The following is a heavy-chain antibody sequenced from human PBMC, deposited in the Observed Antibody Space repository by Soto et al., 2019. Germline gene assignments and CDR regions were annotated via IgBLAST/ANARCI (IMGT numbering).Heavy chain of an antibody. CDR1: GGSFSGYY. D-gene: IGHD1-7*01. Sequence: SETLSLTCAVYGGSFSGYYLSWIRQPPGKGLEWIGEINHSGSTNYNPSLKSRVTISVDTSKNQFSLKLSSVTAADTAVYYCARGVGITGTTDGVDYWGQGTLVTVSS. V-gene: IGHV4-34*01. J-gene: IGHJ4*02. CDR2: INHSGST. CDR3: ARGVGITGTTDGVDY.